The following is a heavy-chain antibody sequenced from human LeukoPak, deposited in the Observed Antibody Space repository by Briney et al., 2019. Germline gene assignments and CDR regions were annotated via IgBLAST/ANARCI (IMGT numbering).Heavy chain of an antibody. D-gene: IGHD3-22*01. CDR3: ARDPSLYYYDSSGLRRGGPSNGMDV. CDR1: GGSISSGGYY. Sequence: PSETLSLTCTVSGGSISSGGYYWSWIRQHPGKGLEWIGYIYYSGSTYYNPSLKSRVTISVDTSKNQFSLKLSSVTAADTAVYYCARDPSLYYYDSSGLRRGGPSNGMDVWGQGTTVTVSS. V-gene: IGHV4-31*03. CDR2: IYYSGST. J-gene: IGHJ6*02.